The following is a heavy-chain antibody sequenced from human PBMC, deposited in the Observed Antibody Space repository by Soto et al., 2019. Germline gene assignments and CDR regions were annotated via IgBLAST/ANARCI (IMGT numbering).Heavy chain of an antibody. CDR2: ISSSSSYI. D-gene: IGHD3-22*01. J-gene: IGHJ4*02. Sequence: AGGSLRLSCAASGFTFSSYSMNWVRQAPGKGLEWVSSISSSSSYIYYADSVKGRFTISRDNAKNSLYLQMNSLRAEDTAVYYCASQLVEADYYDIDYWGQGTLVTVSS. CDR1: GFTFSSYS. CDR3: ASQLVEADYYDIDY. V-gene: IGHV3-21*01.